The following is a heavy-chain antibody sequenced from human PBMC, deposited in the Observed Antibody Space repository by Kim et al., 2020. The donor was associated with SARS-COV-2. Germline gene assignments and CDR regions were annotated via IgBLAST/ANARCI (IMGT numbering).Heavy chain of an antibody. CDR2: IKQDGSEK. CDR3: ARFRVLIVATVNWFDP. D-gene: IGHD5-12*01. Sequence: GGSLRLSCAASGFTFSSYWMSWVRQAPGKGLEWVANIKQDGSEKYYVDSVKGRFTISRDNAKNSLYLQMNSLRAEDTAVYYCARFRVLIVATVNWFDPWGQGTLVTVSS. CDR1: GFTFSSYW. V-gene: IGHV3-7*01. J-gene: IGHJ5*02.